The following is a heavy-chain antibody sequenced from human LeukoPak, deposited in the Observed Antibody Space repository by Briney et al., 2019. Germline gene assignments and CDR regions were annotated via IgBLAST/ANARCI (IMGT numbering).Heavy chain of an antibody. Sequence: GGSLRLSCAASGFTFSSYAMHWVRQAPGKGLEWVAVISYDGSNKYYADSVKGRFTISRDNSKNTLYLQMNSLRAEDTAIYYCSSSWLYYYYGMDVWGQGTTVTVSS. CDR3: SSSWLYYYYGMDV. D-gene: IGHD6-13*01. V-gene: IGHV3-30*04. CDR2: ISYDGSNK. CDR1: GFTFSSYA. J-gene: IGHJ6*02.